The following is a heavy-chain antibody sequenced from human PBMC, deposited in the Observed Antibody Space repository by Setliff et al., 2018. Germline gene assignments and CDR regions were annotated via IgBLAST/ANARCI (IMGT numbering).Heavy chain of an antibody. CDR2: ISPSGST. D-gene: IGHD3-10*01. V-gene: IGHV4-61*09. Sequence: PSETLSLTCSVSGASITSGGFYWTWIRQPAGKGLEWIGHISPSGSTTYNPSVKSRVTISLDTSKNQFSLKLTSVTAADTAVYYCARSLGSGSYYNSRPFYSDYWGQGTLVTVSS. J-gene: IGHJ4*02. CDR1: GASITSGGFY. CDR3: ARSLGSGSYYNSRPFYSDY.